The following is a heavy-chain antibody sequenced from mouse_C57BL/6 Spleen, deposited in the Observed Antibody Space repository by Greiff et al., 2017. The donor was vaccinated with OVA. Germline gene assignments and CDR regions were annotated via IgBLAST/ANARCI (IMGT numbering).Heavy chain of an antibody. V-gene: IGHV1-69*01. D-gene: IGHD2-5*01. CDR2: IDPSDSYT. J-gene: IGHJ4*01. CDR1: GYTFTSYW. CDR3: ARFYSNYGMDY. Sequence: QVQLQQSGAELVMPGASVKLSCKASGYTFTSYWMHWVKQRPGQGLEWIGEIDPSDSYTNYNQKFKGKSTLTVDKSSSTAYMQLSSLTSEDSAVYYCARFYSNYGMDYWGQGTSVTVSS.